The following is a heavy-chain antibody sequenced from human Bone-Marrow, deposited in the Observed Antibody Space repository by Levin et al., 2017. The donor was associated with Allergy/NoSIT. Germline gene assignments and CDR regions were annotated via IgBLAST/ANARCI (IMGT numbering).Heavy chain of an antibody. CDR2: IYYSGST. CDR1: GGSVSSGSYY. CDR3: ARSVTVVRGIEWFDP. J-gene: IGHJ5*02. V-gene: IGHV4-61*01. D-gene: IGHD1-26*01. Sequence: SQTLSLTCTVSGGSVSSGSYYWSWIRQPPGKGLEWIGYIYYSGSTNYNPSLKSRVTISVDTSKNQFSLKLSSVTAADTAVYYCARSVTVVRGIEWFDPWGQGTLVTVSS.